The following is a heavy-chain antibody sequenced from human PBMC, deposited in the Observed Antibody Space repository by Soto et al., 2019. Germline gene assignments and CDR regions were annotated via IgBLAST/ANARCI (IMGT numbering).Heavy chain of an antibody. CDR3: ARGHQRRITLGRGAATMGKQIDS. V-gene: IGHV4-34*01. CDR2: ITHGGTT. D-gene: IGHD3-10*01. J-gene: IGHJ4*02. Sequence: SETLSLTCSVSGGSFTDYYWTWIRQPPGKPLEWIGEITHGGTTKDNPFLHSRVTMSVDTSRSQFSLDLTSVTAADTAVYYCARGHQRRITLGRGAATMGKQIDSWGRGTLVTVT. CDR1: GGSFTDYY.